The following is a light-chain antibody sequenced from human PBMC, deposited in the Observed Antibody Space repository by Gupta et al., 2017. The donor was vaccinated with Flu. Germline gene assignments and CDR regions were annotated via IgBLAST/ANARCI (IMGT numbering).Light chain of an antibody. CDR3: QQYDASPYS. CDR1: QTINYFY. CDR2: GAS. V-gene: IGKV3-20*01. J-gene: IGKJ2*03. Sequence: EIVLTQSPGTLSLSPGEGATLSCRASQTINYFYLAWYQQKPGQAPRLLIYGASNRATGVPDRFSGSGYGTEFTLTISRLEPEDFAVYVCQQYDASPYSFGQGTKLKIK.